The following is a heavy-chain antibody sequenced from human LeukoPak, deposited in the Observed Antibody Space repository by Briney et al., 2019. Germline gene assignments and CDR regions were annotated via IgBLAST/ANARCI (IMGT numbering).Heavy chain of an antibody. CDR1: GFTFDDYA. V-gene: IGHV3-9*01. J-gene: IGHJ6*02. CDR2: ISWNSGSI. D-gene: IGHD5-18*01. CDR3: ARERFIGGNSYGLDV. Sequence: PGRSLRLSCAASGFTFDDYAMHWVRQAPGKGLEWVSGISWNSGSIGYADSVKGRFTISRDNAKNSLYLQMNSLRDEDTAVYYCARERFIGGNSYGLDVWGQGTTVTVSS.